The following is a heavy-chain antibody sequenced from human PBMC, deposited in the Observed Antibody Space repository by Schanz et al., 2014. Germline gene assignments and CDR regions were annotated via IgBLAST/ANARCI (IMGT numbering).Heavy chain of an antibody. Sequence: QVQLVESGGGVVQSGGSLRLSCAASGFTFSNYGMHWVRQAPGKGLEWVAVIWNDGNKKYYSESVQGRFSISRDNSKNTLYLQMNSLRTEDTAVYYCARGGRTAGAFDIWGQGTMVTVSS. V-gene: IGHV3-33*01. D-gene: IGHD1-1*01. CDR2: IWNDGNKK. CDR1: GFTFSNYG. J-gene: IGHJ3*02. CDR3: ARGGRTAGAFDI.